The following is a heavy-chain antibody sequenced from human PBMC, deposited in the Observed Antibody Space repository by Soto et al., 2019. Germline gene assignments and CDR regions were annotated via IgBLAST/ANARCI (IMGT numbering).Heavy chain of an antibody. J-gene: IGHJ5*02. CDR3: ARNYSGSGGTPARSSGRWFDP. V-gene: IGHV1-2*02. CDR2: INPNSGGT. D-gene: IGHD3-10*01. CDR1: GYTFTGYY. Sequence: ASVKVSCKASGYTFTGYYMHWVRQAPGQGLEWMGWINPNSGGTNYAQKFQGRVTMTRDTSISTAYMELSRLRSDDTAVYYCARNYSGSGGTPARSSGRWFDPWGQGTPVTVSS.